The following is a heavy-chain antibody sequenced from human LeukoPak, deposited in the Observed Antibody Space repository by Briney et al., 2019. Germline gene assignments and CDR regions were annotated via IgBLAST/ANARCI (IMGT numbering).Heavy chain of an antibody. Sequence: PGGSLRLSCAASGFTFSSYEMNWVRQAPGKGLEWVSYISSSGSTIYYADSVKGRFTISRDNAKNSLYLRMNSLRAEDTAVYYCAELGITMSGGVWGKGTTVTISS. CDR3: AELGITMSGGV. CDR2: ISSSGSTI. V-gene: IGHV3-48*03. D-gene: IGHD3-22*01. CDR1: GFTFSSYE. J-gene: IGHJ6*04.